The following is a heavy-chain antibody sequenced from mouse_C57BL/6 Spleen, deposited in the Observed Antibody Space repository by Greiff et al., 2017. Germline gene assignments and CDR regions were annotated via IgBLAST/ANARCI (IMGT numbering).Heavy chain of an antibody. J-gene: IGHJ4*01. V-gene: IGHV1-82*01. Sequence: QVQLQQSGPELVKPGASVKISCKASGYAFSSSWMNWVKQRPGKGLEWIGRIYPGDGDTNYNGKFKGKATLTADKSSSTAYMQLSSLTSEDSAVYFCAKEGVYYGHYYAMDYWGQGTSVTVAS. CDR1: GYAFSSSW. CDR2: IYPGDGDT. D-gene: IGHD2-1*01. CDR3: AKEGVYYGHYYAMDY.